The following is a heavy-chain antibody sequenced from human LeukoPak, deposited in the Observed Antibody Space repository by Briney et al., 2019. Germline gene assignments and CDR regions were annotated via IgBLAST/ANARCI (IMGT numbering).Heavy chain of an antibody. CDR2: IIPIFGTA. CDR3: ARASPSYSSSWYYYYYMDV. D-gene: IGHD6-13*01. J-gene: IGHJ6*03. Sequence: ALVKVSCKASGGTFSSYAIGWVRQAPGQGLEWMGGIIPIFGTANYAQKFQGRVTITTDESTSTAYMELSSLRSEDTAVYYCARASPSYSSSWYYYYYMDVWGKGTTVTVSS. CDR1: GGTFSSYA. V-gene: IGHV1-69*05.